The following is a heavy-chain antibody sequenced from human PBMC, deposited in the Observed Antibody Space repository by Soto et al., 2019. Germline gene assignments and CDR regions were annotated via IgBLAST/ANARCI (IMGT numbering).Heavy chain of an antibody. CDR1: GFTFSSYA. J-gene: IGHJ4*02. D-gene: IGHD2-21*01. V-gene: IGHV3-23*01. CDR2: ISGSGGST. Sequence: PGGSLRLSCAASGFTFSSYAMSWVRQAPGKGLEWVSAISGSGGSTYYADSVKGRFTISRDNSKNTLYLQMNSLRAEDTAVYYCANLRDWSVYYFDYWGQGTLVTVSS. CDR3: ANLRDWSVYYFDY.